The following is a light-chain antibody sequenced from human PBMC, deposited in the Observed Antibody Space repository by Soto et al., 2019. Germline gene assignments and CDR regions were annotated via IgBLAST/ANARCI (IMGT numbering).Light chain of an antibody. J-gene: IGKJ2*01. V-gene: IGKV1-9*01. CDR2: AAS. Sequence: DIQLTQSPSFLSASVGDRVTITCRASQGISSYLAWYQQKPGKAPKLLIYAASTLQSGVPSRFSGSGSGTESTLTISSRQPEDFATYYCQQLNSYPQYTFGQGTKLEIK. CDR3: QQLNSYPQYT. CDR1: QGISSY.